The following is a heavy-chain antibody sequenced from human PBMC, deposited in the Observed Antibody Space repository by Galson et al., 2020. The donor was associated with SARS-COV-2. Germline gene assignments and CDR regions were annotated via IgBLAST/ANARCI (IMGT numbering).Heavy chain of an antibody. J-gene: IGHJ4*02. V-gene: IGHV1-2*02. Sequence: ALVKVSCKASGYAFNAFYMHWVRQAPGQGPEWLGWINPNSGVTRYAQKFQGRVTMTRDTSISTAYMELSRLTSDDTAVYYCAREKPLLFDYWGQGTLVTVSS. CDR3: AREKPLLFDY. CDR1: GYAFNAFY. CDR2: INPNSGVT.